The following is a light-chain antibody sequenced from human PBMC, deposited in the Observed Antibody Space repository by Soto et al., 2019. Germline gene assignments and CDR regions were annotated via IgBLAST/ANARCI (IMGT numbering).Light chain of an antibody. Sequence: QSVLTQPASVSGSPGQSITISCTGTSSDIGGYNYVSWYQQHPGKAPKLMIYGVSNRPSGVSGRFFGSKSGNTASLTISGLQPEDEADYYCSSYRSSIIPVVFGGGTKVTV. J-gene: IGLJ2*01. CDR2: GVS. CDR1: SSDIGGYNY. V-gene: IGLV2-14*01. CDR3: SSYRSSIIPVV.